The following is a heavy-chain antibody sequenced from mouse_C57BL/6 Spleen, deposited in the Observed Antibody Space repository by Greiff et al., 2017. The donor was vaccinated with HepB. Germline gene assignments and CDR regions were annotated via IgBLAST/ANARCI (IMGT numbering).Heavy chain of an antibody. V-gene: IGHV1-26*01. J-gene: IGHJ2*01. Sequence: VQLQQSGPELVKPGASVKISCKASGYTFTEYYMNWVKQSHGKSLEWIGDINPNNGGTSYNQKFKGKATLTVDKSSSTAYMELRSLTSEDSAVYYCARADFDYWGQGTTLTVSS. CDR2: INPNNGGT. CDR3: ARADFDY. CDR1: GYTFTEYY.